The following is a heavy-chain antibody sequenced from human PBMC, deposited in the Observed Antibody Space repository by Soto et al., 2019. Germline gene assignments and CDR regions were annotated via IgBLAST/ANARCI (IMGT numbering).Heavy chain of an antibody. J-gene: IGHJ5*02. Sequence: PSETLSLTCAVYCGSFSGYYWSWIRQPPGKGLEWIGEISHSGSTNYNPSLKSRVTISVDTSKNQFSLKLSSVTAADTAVYYCARGKIFGVVIIPRRWFDPWGQGTLVTVSS. D-gene: IGHD3-3*01. CDR1: CGSFSGYY. V-gene: IGHV4-34*01. CDR2: ISHSGST. CDR3: ARGKIFGVVIIPRRWFDP.